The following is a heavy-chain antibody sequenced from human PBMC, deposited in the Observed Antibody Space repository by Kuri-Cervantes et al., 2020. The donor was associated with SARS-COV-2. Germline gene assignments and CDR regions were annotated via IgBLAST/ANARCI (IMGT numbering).Heavy chain of an antibody. CDR3: ARGQRFLEWLISNWYFDL. J-gene: IGHJ2*01. Sequence: SETLSLTCTVSGGSISSYYWSWIRQPPGKGLEWIGSIYYSGSTYYNPSLKSRVTISVDTSKNQFSLKLSSVTAADTAVYYCARGQRFLEWLISNWYFDLWGRGTLVTVSS. CDR2: IYYSGST. V-gene: IGHV4-39*01. CDR1: GGSISSYY. D-gene: IGHD3-3*01.